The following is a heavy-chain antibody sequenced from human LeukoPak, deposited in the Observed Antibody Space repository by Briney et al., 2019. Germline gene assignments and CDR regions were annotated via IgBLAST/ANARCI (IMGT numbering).Heavy chain of an antibody. CDR3: ARGGGYGYYFDY. V-gene: IGHV4-59*01. D-gene: IGHD6-25*01. J-gene: IGHJ4*02. CDR1: GDSIGSYY. CDR2: IYSSGST. Sequence: KPSETLSFTCTVSGDSIGSYYWNWIRQPPGKGLEWIGYIYSSGSTNYNPSLKSRVTMSLDTSKNQFSLKLRSVTAADTAVYYCARGGGYGYYFDYWGQGTLVTVSS.